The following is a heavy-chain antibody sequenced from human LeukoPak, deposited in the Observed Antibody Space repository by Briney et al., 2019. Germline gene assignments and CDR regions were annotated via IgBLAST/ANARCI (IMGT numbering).Heavy chain of an antibody. CDR3: ASRDSSGWGDYYYGMDV. CDR1: GLILSIHA. J-gene: IGHJ6*02. CDR2: LNGRGGST. D-gene: IGHD6-19*01. Sequence: GDSLRLSYAACGLILSIHAMSGVGHAPGEALEGFLALNGRGGSTYYADPVKSRFTICRDNATNPLYLQTNSLSAEDTAVYYGASRDSSGWGDYYYGMDVWGQGTTVTVSS. V-gene: IGHV3-23*01.